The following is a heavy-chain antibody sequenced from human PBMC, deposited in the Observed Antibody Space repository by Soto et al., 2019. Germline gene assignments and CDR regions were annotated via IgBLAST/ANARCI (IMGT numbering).Heavy chain of an antibody. CDR3: ARTAHCTSTSCYSGWFDP. Sequence: ASETLSLTCAVSGGSITSSPYYWGWVRQPPGKGLEYIASVFYSGSTYNNPSPKSRVTISVDTSKNQFSLKLSSVTAADTAVYYCARTAHCTSTSCYSGWFDPWGQGTLVT. V-gene: IGHV4-39*01. J-gene: IGHJ5*02. CDR2: VFYSGST. CDR1: GGSITSSPYY. D-gene: IGHD2-2*01.